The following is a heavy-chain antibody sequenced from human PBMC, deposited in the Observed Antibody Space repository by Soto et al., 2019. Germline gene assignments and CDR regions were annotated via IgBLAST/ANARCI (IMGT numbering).Heavy chain of an antibody. CDR2: TYYRSKWYN. J-gene: IGHJ5*02. CDR1: GDSVSSNSAA. CDR3: ARDPVVPAAIIQYNWFDP. D-gene: IGHD2-2*02. Sequence: SQTLSLTCAISGDSVSSNSAAWNWIRQSPSRGLEWLGRTYYRSKWYNDYAVSVKSRITINPDTSKNQFSLQLNSVTPEDTAVYYCARDPVVPAAIIQYNWFDPWGQGTLVTVSS. V-gene: IGHV6-1*01.